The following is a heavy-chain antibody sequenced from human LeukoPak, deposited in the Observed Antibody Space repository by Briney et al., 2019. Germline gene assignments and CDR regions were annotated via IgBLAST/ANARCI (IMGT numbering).Heavy chain of an antibody. CDR1: GFTFCSYS. CDR2: ISSSSSCI. Sequence: GGSLRLSCAASGFTFCSYSMNWVRQAPGKGLEWVSSISSSSSCIYYADSVKGRFTISRDNAKNSLYLQMNSLRAEDTAVYYCARAEVVTTTISYYWGQGTLVTVSS. J-gene: IGHJ4*02. CDR3: ARAEVVTTTISYY. V-gene: IGHV3-21*01. D-gene: IGHD2-21*02.